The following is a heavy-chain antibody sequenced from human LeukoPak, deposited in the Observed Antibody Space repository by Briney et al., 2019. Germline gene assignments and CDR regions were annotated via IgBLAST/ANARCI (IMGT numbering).Heavy chain of an antibody. D-gene: IGHD1-14*01. J-gene: IGHJ4*02. CDR3: ASPRIGGPGIDF. CDR1: GGSIRSSTYY. Sequence: SETLSLTCTVSGGSIRSSTYYWAWIRQAPGKGLEWIGSIYYSGNTYYNPSLKSRVTISVDTSKSQFSLRLRSVSAEDTAVYYCASPRIGGPGIDFWGLGTLVTVSS. V-gene: IGHV4-39*01. CDR2: IYYSGNT.